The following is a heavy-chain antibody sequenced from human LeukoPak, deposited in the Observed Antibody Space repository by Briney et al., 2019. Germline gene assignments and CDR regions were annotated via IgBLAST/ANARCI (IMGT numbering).Heavy chain of an antibody. CDR3: TTTGEGYSSGWYYFDY. J-gene: IGHJ4*02. Sequence: GGSLRLSCAASGFTFSNAWMSWVRQAPGKGLEWVGRIKSKTGGGTTDYAAPVKGRFTISRDDSKNTPYLQMNSLKTEDTAVHYCTTTGEGYSSGWYYFDYWGQGTLVTVSS. V-gene: IGHV3-15*01. D-gene: IGHD6-19*01. CDR2: IKSKTGGGTT. CDR1: GFTFSNAW.